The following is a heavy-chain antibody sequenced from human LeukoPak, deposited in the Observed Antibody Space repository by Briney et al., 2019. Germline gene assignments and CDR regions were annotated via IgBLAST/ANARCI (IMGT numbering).Heavy chain of an antibody. CDR2: ISGNGGST. J-gene: IGHJ3*02. V-gene: IGHV3-23*01. Sequence: PGGSLRLSCAASGFTFSSYAMSWVRQAPGKGLEWVSAISGNGGSTYYADSVKGRFTISRDNSKNTLYLQMNSLRAEDTAVYYCAKTLKPLWFGEFDAFDIWGQGTMVTVSS. CDR1: GFTFSSYA. D-gene: IGHD3-10*01. CDR3: AKTLKPLWFGEFDAFDI.